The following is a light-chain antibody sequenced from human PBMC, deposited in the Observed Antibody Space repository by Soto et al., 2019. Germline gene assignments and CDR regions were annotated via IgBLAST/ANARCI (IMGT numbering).Light chain of an antibody. CDR1: QSVSSTS. J-gene: IGKJ1*01. CDR2: GAS. V-gene: IGKV3-20*01. CDR3: QQYDTAPWR. Sequence: EIVLTQSPGTLSLSPGERATLSCRASQSVSSTSLAWYQQKSGQAPRLLIYGASSRATGIPDRFSGSRSGTDFTLTISRLEPEDFAVYYCQQYDTAPWRVGQGTKVEIK.